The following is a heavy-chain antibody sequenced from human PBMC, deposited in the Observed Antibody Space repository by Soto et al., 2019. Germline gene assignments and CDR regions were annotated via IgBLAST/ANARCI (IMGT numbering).Heavy chain of an antibody. V-gene: IGHV3-23*01. J-gene: IGHJ3*02. CDR3: AKDFIGTLADAFDI. D-gene: IGHD1-26*01. Sequence: PGGSLRLSCDASGFTFSSHAMTWVRQAPGKGLEWVSGISGSGGTTYYADSVKGRFTISRDNSKNTLYLQMNSLRDEDAAVYYCAKDFIGTLADAFDIWGQGTMVTVSS. CDR1: GFTFSSHA. CDR2: ISGSGGTT.